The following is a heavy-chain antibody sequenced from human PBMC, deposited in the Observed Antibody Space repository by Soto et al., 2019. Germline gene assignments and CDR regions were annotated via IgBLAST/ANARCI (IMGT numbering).Heavy chain of an antibody. J-gene: IGHJ4*02. CDR1: GFTFSSYA. Sequence: QVQLVESGGGVVQPGRSLRLSCAASGFTFSSYAMHWVRQAPGKGLEWVAVISYDGSNKYYADSVKGRFTISRDNSKNTLYLQMNSLRAEDTAVYYCARGSTLPDYWGQGTLVTVSS. CDR3: ARGSTLPDY. V-gene: IGHV3-30-3*01. D-gene: IGHD2-2*01. CDR2: ISYDGSNK.